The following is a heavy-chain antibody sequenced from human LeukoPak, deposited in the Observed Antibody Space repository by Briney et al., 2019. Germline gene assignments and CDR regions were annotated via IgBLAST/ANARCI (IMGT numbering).Heavy chain of an antibody. CDR3: ARSDGSGGKDYYYYMDV. Sequence: ASVKVSCKASGGTFSSYAISWVRQAPGQGLEWMGGIIPIFGTANYAQKFQGRVTITTDESTSTAYMELSSLRSEDTAVYYCARSDGSGGKDYYYYMDVWGKGTTVTVSS. CDR1: GGTFSSYA. CDR2: IIPIFGTA. V-gene: IGHV1-69*05. J-gene: IGHJ6*03. D-gene: IGHD3-10*01.